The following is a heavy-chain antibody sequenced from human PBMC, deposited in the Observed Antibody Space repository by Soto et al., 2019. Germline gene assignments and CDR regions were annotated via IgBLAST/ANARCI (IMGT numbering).Heavy chain of an antibody. CDR3: AKDRGSSSWDPIFDF. D-gene: IGHD6-13*01. V-gene: IGHV3-9*01. J-gene: IGHJ4*02. CDR2: ISWDGAVI. Sequence: SLRLSCAASGFTFDDYAIHWVRQAPGKGLEWVSGISWDGAVIDYAVSVKGRFTIGRDNARNSLYLHMNNLRPEDTALYFCAKDRGSSSWDPIFDFWGRGTLVTVSS. CDR1: GFTFDDYA.